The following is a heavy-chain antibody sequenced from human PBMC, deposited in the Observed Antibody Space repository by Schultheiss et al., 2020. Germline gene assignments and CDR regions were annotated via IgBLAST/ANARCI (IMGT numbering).Heavy chain of an antibody. CDR3: AKDQNGHYYYYYGMDV. CDR1: GFTFSSYG. Sequence: GGSLRLSCAASGFTFSSYGMHWVRQAPGKGLEWVAVIWYDGSNKYYADSVKGRFTISRDNSKNTLYLQMNSLRAEDTAVYYCAKDQNGHYYYYYGMDVWGQGTTVTVSS. V-gene: IGHV3-33*06. D-gene: IGHD2-8*01. J-gene: IGHJ6*02. CDR2: IWYDGSNK.